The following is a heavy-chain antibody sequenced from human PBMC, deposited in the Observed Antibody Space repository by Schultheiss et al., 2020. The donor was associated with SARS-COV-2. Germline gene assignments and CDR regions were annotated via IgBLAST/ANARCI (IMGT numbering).Heavy chain of an antibody. V-gene: IGHV4-34*01. CDR3: ARTCSGGSCYSGGFDY. CDR1: GFTFPDAW. Sequence: GSLRLSCAASGFTFPDAWMSWVRQAPGKGLEWVGEINHSGSTNYNPSLKSRVTISVDTSKNQFSLKLSSVTAADTAVYYCARTCSGGSCYSGGFDYWGQGTLVTVSS. CDR2: INHSGST. D-gene: IGHD2-15*01. J-gene: IGHJ4*02.